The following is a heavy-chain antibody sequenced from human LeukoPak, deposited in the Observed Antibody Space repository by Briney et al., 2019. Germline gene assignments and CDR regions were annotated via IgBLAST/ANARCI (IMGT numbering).Heavy chain of an antibody. CDR3: AKSRKLYDSSGYYDY. CDR2: ISYDGSNK. CDR1: GFTFSSYG. J-gene: IGHJ4*02. Sequence: GGSLRLSCAASGFTFSSYGMHWVRQAPGKGLEWVAVISYDGSNKYYADSVKGRFTISRDNSKNTLYLQVNSLRAEDTAVYYCAKSRKLYDSSGYYDYWGQGTLVTVSS. V-gene: IGHV3-30*18. D-gene: IGHD3-22*01.